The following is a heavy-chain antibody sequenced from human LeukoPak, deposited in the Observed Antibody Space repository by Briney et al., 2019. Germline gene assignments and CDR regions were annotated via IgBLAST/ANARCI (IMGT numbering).Heavy chain of an antibody. D-gene: IGHD6-13*01. CDR1: GYTFTGYY. Sequence: ASVKVSCKASGYTFTGYYMHWLRQAPGQGLEWMGWINPNSGGTNYAQKFQGRVTMTRDTSISTAYMELSRLRSDDTAVYYCARVAHYSSSWTYFDYWGQGTLVTVSS. CDR2: INPNSGGT. V-gene: IGHV1-2*02. J-gene: IGHJ4*02. CDR3: ARVAHYSSSWTYFDY.